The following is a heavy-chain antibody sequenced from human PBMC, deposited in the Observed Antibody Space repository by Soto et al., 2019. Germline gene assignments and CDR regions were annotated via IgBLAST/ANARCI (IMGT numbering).Heavy chain of an antibody. D-gene: IGHD3-10*01. CDR1: GFTFSSYA. V-gene: IGHV3-23*01. CDR3: AKEPHVLTMVRGVTMGHLRNDAFDI. J-gene: IGHJ3*02. CDR2: ISGSGGST. Sequence: GGSLRLSCAASGFTFSSYAMSWVRQAPGKGLEWVSAISGSGGSTYYADSVKGRFTISRDNSKNTLYLQMNSLRAEDTAVYDCAKEPHVLTMVRGVTMGHLRNDAFDIWGQGTMVTVSS.